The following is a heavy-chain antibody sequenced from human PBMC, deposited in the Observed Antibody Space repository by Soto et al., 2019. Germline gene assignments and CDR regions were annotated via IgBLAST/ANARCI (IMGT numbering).Heavy chain of an antibody. Sequence: PSETLSLTCTVSGGSISSYYWSWIRQPPGKGLEWIGYMYYGGSTSYNPSLKSRVTISVDTSKNQFSLKLSSVTAADTAVYYCVRHLVDDAFAIWGQGTMVTVSS. CDR2: MYYGGST. CDR3: VRHLVDDAFAI. CDR1: GGSISSYY. V-gene: IGHV4-59*08. J-gene: IGHJ3*02.